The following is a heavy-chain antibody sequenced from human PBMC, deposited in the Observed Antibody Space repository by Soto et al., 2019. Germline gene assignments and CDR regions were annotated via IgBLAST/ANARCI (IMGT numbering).Heavy chain of an antibody. CDR3: ARSAGRY. J-gene: IGHJ4*02. Sequence: QVQLQESGPGLVKPSQTLSLTCTVSGGSISSDDYYWSWIRQSPGRGLEWVGYIYFSGDTYYNPSLKTRLTISIDASKNQFSLKLRSMTAADTAVYYCARSAGRYWGPGTLVTVSS. V-gene: IGHV4-30-4*01. CDR1: GGSISSDDYY. CDR2: IYFSGDT.